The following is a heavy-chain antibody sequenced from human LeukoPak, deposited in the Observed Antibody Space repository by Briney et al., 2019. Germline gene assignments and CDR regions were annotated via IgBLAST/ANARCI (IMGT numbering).Heavy chain of an antibody. CDR2: ISSSSSYI. CDR1: GFTFSSYS. D-gene: IGHD6-13*01. Sequence: GGSLRLSCAASGFTFSSYSMNWVRQAPGKGLEWVSTISSSSSYIYYADSVKGRFTISRDNAKNSLYLQMNSLRAEDTAVYYCVLTSSSWTFDYWGQGTLVTVSS. V-gene: IGHV3-21*01. J-gene: IGHJ4*02. CDR3: VLTSSSWTFDY.